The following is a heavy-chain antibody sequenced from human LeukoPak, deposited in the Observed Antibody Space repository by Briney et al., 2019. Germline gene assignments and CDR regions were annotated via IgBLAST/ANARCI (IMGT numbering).Heavy chain of an antibody. J-gene: IGHJ4*02. CDR2: IKSKSERGTT. V-gene: IGHV3-15*01. CDR1: GFTFSNGW. CDR3: TSNLYCSTSSCYTLDN. D-gene: IGHD2-2*02. Sequence: GGSLRLSCAASGFTFSNGWMGWVRQAPGKGLEWVGRIKSKSERGTTDYAAPVKGRFTISRDGSTNTVYLHMNSLKTEDTAVYFCTSNLYCSTSSCYTLDNWGQGTLVAVSP.